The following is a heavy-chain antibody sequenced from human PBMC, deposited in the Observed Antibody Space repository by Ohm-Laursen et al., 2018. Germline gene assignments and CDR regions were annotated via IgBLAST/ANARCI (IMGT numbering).Heavy chain of an antibody. J-gene: IGHJ5*02. Sequence: VASVKVSCKASGGTFSSYAISWVRQAPGQGLEWMGGIIPIFGTANYAQKFQGRVTITADKSTSTAYMELSSLRSEDAAVYYCARRSIAAPGGVNWFDPWGQGTLVTVSS. CDR3: ARRSIAAPGGVNWFDP. CDR1: GGTFSSYA. CDR2: IIPIFGTA. D-gene: IGHD6-6*01. V-gene: IGHV1-69*06.